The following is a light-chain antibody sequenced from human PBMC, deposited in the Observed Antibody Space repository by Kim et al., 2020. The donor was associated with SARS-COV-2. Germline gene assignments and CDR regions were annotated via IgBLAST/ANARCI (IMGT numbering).Light chain of an antibody. J-gene: IGKJ5*01. CDR3: QQYGSLPGT. CDR2: AAS. CDR1: QSVTNNY. V-gene: IGKV3-20*01. Sequence: EIVLTQSPGTLSLSPGERGTLSCRASQSVTNNYLAWCQHKPGRAPRLLIYAASGRATGIPDRFRGSGSGTEFTLAINRLEPEDFAVYYCQQYGSLPGTFGQGTRLEIK.